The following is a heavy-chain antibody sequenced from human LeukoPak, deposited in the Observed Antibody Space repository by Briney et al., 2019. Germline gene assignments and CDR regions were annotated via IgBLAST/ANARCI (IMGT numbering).Heavy chain of an antibody. J-gene: IGHJ6*03. CDR3: AKAPFSDSHYMDV. V-gene: IGHV3-30*02. CDR2: IRYDGSNK. Sequence: GGSLRLSCAASGFTFSSYGMHWVRQAPGKGLEWVAFIRYDGSNKYYADSVKGRFTISRDNSKNTLYLQMNSLRAEDTAVYYCAKAPFSDSHYMDVWGKGTTVTVSS. CDR1: GFTFSSYG. D-gene: IGHD3-3*02.